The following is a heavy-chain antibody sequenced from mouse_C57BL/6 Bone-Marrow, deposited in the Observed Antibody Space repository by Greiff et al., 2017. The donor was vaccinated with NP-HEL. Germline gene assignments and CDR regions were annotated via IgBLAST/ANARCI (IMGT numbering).Heavy chain of an antibody. J-gene: IGHJ3*01. CDR3: ARRGNGYDAAWFAY. CDR2: INPGSGGT. D-gene: IGHD2-2*01. Sequence: QVHVKQSGAELVRPGTSVKVSCKASGYAFTNYLIEWVKQRPGQGLEWIGVINPGSGGTNYNEKFKGKATLTADKSSSTAYMQLSSLTSEDSAVYFCARRGNGYDAAWFAYWGQGTLVTVSA. V-gene: IGHV1-54*01. CDR1: GYAFTNYL.